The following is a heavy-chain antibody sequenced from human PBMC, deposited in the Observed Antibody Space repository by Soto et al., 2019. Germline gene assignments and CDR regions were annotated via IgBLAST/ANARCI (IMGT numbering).Heavy chain of an antibody. D-gene: IGHD3-10*01. CDR2: IYHSGST. CDR3: AGESRITMLRGVIITPGMDV. Sequence: SETLSLTCAVSGYSISSGYQWGWLRQPPGKGLECFGSIYHSGSTYYNPSLKSRVTVSVNTSKNQFSLKLSSVTAADTAVYYCAGESRITMLRGVIITPGMDVWGQGTTVTVSS. CDR1: GYSISSGYQ. V-gene: IGHV4-38-2*02. J-gene: IGHJ6*02.